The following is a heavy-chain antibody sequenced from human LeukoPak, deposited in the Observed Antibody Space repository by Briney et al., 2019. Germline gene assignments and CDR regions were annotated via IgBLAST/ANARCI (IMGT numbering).Heavy chain of an antibody. J-gene: IGHJ3*01. V-gene: IGHV3-23*01. CDR1: GFIFGSYA. CDR3: AKEDYYDSRGHIKLDAFDV. CDR2: ISGPGDNT. Sequence: PGGSLRLSCAVSGFIFGSYAMGWVRQAPGKGLDWVSTISGPGDNTYYADSVKGRFTISRDNSKNTLYLQMNSLRAEDTAIYYCAKEDYYDSRGHIKLDAFDVWGQGTMVTVSS. D-gene: IGHD3-22*01.